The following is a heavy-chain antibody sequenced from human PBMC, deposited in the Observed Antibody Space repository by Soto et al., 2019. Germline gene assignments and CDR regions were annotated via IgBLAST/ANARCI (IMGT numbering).Heavy chain of an antibody. D-gene: IGHD3-10*01. CDR2: INHSGST. Sequence: PSETLSLTCAVYGGSFSGYYWSWIRQPPGKGLEWIGEINHSGSTNYNPSLKSRVTISVDTSKNQFSLKLSSVTAADTAVYYCARGPLYGSGSYYTVYSYYGMDVWGQGTTVTVSS. V-gene: IGHV4-34*01. CDR3: ARGPLYGSGSYYTVYSYYGMDV. CDR1: GGSFSGYY. J-gene: IGHJ6*02.